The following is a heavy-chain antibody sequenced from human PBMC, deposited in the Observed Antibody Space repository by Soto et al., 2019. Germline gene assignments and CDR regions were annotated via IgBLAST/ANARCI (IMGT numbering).Heavy chain of an antibody. V-gene: IGHV3-23*01. CDR1: GFTFSSYA. CDR2: TSGSGGGT. CDR3: AKDTTYDFWSGSPPNWFDL. Sequence: GGSLRLSCAASGFTFSSYAMSWVRQVPGKGLEWVSATSGSGGGTYYADSVKGRFTISRGNSESTLFLQMDSLRAEDTALYYCAKDTTYDFWSGSPPNWFDLWGQGTLVTVSS. J-gene: IGHJ5*02. D-gene: IGHD3-3*01.